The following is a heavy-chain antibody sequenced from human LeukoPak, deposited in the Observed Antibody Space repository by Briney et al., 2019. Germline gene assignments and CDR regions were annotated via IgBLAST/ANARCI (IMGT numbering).Heavy chain of an antibody. CDR1: GGSISSGDSY. J-gene: IGHJ5*02. CDR2: IYYSGST. D-gene: IGHD2/OR15-2a*01. Sequence: SETLSLTCTVSGGSISSGDSYWSWIRHPPGKGLEWIGYIYYSGSTYYNPSLKSRVTISVDTSKNQFSLKLSSVTAADTAVYYCARGGMTFHNWFDPWGQGTLVTVSS. V-gene: IGHV4-30-4*01. CDR3: ARGGMTFHNWFDP.